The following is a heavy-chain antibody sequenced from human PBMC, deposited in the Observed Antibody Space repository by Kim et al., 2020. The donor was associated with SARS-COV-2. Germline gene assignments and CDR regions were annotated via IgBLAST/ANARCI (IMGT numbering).Heavy chain of an antibody. CDR2: INPNSGGT. D-gene: IGHD3-10*01. Sequence: ASVKVSCKASGYTFTDYYIHWVRQAPGQGLEWMGWINPNSGGTNYPQKFQGRVTMTKEKAITTAYMQLSGLRSDDTAVYYCARVASIRGVSFFNDWGQGT. CDR3: ARVASIRGVSFFND. CDR1: GYTFTDYY. V-gene: IGHV1-2*02. J-gene: IGHJ4*02.